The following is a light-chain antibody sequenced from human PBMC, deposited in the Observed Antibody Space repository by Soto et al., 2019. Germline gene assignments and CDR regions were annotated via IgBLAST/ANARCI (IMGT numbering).Light chain of an antibody. J-gene: IGKJ4*01. V-gene: IGKV1-27*01. Sequence: DIRMTQSPSTLSASVGDRVTIACRASQGIRNYLAWYQQKPGKVPKLLIYAASTLHSGVPSRFSGSGSGTDFTLTISSLQPDDFATYYCHQYNSYHTFGGGTKVDIK. CDR3: HQYNSYHT. CDR1: QGIRNY. CDR2: AAS.